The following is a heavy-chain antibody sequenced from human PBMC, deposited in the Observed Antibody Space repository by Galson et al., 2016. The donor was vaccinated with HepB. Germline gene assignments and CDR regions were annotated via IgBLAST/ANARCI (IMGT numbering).Heavy chain of an antibody. J-gene: IGHJ5*01. CDR2: IHYSGNT. CDR1: GGSISSISYY. CDR3: AKPRSGSYYNS. Sequence: SETLSLTCTVSGGSISSISYYWGWIRQPPGKGLEWIGSIHYSGNTYYTPSLKSRVTISVDTSTNQFSLKLRSVTAADTAVYYCAKPRSGSYYNSWGHGTLVTVSS. V-gene: IGHV4-39*01. D-gene: IGHD1-26*01.